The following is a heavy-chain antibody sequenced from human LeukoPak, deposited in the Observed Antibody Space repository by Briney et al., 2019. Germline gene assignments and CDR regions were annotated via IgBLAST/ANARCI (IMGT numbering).Heavy chain of an antibody. J-gene: IGHJ2*01. CDR2: ISWDSGSI. D-gene: IGHD6-13*01. CDR3: ARAAYSSTWYSRYFDL. CDR1: GFTFDDYA. V-gene: IGHV3-9*01. Sequence: GGSLRLSCAASGFTFDDYAMHWVRHSPGKGLEWVSGISWDSGSIDYADSVEGRFTISRDNAKNSLYLQMNSLRAGDTAVYYCARAAYSSTWYSRYFDLWGRGTLVTVSS.